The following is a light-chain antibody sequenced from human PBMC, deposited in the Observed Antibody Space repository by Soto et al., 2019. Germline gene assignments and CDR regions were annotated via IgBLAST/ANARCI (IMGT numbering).Light chain of an antibody. CDR2: GAS. J-gene: IGKJ3*01. CDR1: PSVTSSY. CDR3: QQYGRSFT. V-gene: IGKV3-20*01. Sequence: ESVLKHSPGTPSLSKRERATLSCRASPSVTSSYVAWCQQRPGQAPSLLIYGASNRATCIPDRFSGGGSGTDFTLTISRLEPEDFAVSYCQQYGRSFTLGPGSIVD.